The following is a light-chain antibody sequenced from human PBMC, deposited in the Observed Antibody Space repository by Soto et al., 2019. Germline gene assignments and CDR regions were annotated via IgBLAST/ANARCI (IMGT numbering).Light chain of an antibody. J-gene: IGKJ5*01. V-gene: IGKV1-33*01. Sequence: DIQMTQCPSSLSASVGDRVTITCQASQDIAKYLNWYQQKPGKAPKLLIYEASNLVTGVPLRFSGSGSGTDFTFTISSLQPEDIATYYCQQYDFLRTFGQGTRLEIK. CDR1: QDIAKY. CDR2: EAS. CDR3: QQYDFLRT.